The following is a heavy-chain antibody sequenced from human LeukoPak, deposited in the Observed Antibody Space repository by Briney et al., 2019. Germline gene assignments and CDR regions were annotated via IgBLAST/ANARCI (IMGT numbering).Heavy chain of an antibody. V-gene: IGHV1-46*01. CDR2: INPSGGST. Sequence: ASVKVSCKASGYTFTSYYMHWVRQAPGQGLEWMGIINPSGGSTSYAQEFQGRVTMTRDMSTSTVYMELSSLRSEDTAVYYCARDPTPQGWLQLPFEDAAFDIWGQGTMVTVSS. CDR3: ARDPTPQGWLQLPFEDAAFDI. J-gene: IGHJ3*02. CDR1: GYTFTSYY. D-gene: IGHD5-24*01.